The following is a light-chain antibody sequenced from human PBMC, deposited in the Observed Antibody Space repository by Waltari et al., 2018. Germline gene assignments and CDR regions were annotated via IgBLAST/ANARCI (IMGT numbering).Light chain of an antibody. CDR1: SLSCYY. J-gene: IGLJ1*01. Sequence: SSELTQDPAVSVALGQTVMITCQGDSLSCYYANWYRQKPGQAPLLVMYGKNNRPSGIPDRFSGSYSGDTASLTITGAQAEDEADYYCNSRDSNGNPFVFGPATKLTVL. V-gene: IGLV3-19*01. CDR3: NSRDSNGNPFV. CDR2: GKN.